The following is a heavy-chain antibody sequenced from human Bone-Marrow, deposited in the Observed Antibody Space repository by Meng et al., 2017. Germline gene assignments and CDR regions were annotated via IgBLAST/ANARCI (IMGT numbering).Heavy chain of an antibody. J-gene: IGHJ4*02. V-gene: IGHV3-74*01. CDR1: GFNFGDYI. CDR3: ARDLAWVLFDY. Sequence: GESLKISCGASGFNFGDYIMHWVRQSPGKGLEWISRIVSDGGITTYADSVKGRFTVSRDNAKNTLYLQMNSLGADDTAVYYYARDLAWVLFDYWGQGALVTVSS. CDR2: IVSDGGIT. D-gene: IGHD3-3*01.